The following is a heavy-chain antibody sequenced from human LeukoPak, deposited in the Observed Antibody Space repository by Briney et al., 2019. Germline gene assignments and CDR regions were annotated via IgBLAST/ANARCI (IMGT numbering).Heavy chain of an antibody. CDR2: FDPEDGET. D-gene: IGHD1-26*01. Sequence: ASVKVSCKVSGYSLTELSMHWVRQAPGKGLEGVGGFDPEDGETIYAQKFQGRVTMTEDTSTDTAYMELSSLRSEDTAVYYCATLQRGYYRFDYWGQGTLVTVSS. CDR3: ATLQRGYYRFDY. J-gene: IGHJ4*02. V-gene: IGHV1-24*01. CDR1: GYSLTELS.